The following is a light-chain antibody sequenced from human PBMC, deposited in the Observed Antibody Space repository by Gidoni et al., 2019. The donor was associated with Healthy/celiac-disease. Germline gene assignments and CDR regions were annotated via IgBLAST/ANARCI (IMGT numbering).Light chain of an antibody. Sequence: SYELTQPPSVSVSPGQTASITFSGDKLGDKYACWYQQKPGQSPVLVIYQDSKRPSGIPERFSGSNSGNTATLTISGTQAMDEADYYCQAWDSSTASVVFGGGTKLTVL. CDR1: KLGDKY. CDR2: QDS. CDR3: QAWDSSTASVV. V-gene: IGLV3-1*01. J-gene: IGLJ2*01.